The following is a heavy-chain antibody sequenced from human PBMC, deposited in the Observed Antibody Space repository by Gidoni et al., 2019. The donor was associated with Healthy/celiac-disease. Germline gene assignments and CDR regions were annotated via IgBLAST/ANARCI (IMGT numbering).Heavy chain of an antibody. J-gene: IGHJ5*02. CDR1: GFTFSNAW. D-gene: IGHD3-10*01. V-gene: IGHV3-15*01. Sequence: EVQLVESGGGLVKPGGSLRLSCAASGFTFSNAWMSWVRQAPGKGREWVGRIKSKTDGGTTDYAAPVKGRFTISRDDSKNTLYLQMNSLKTEDTAVYYCTTPGRVYGSGSYYNNWGNWFDPWGQGTLVTVSS. CDR3: TTPGRVYGSGSYYNNWGNWFDP. CDR2: IKSKTDGGTT.